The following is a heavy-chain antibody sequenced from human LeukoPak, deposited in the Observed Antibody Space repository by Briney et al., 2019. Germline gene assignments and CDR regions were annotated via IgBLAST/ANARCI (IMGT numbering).Heavy chain of an antibody. D-gene: IGHD3-3*01. J-gene: IGHJ4*02. Sequence: GGSLRLSCAASGFTFSSYAMSWVRQPPGKGLEWVSSISGSGGSTYYADSVKGRLTISRDNAKNSLYLQMNSLRAEDTAVYYCARERDDYYFDYWGQGTLVTVSS. CDR2: ISGSGGST. V-gene: IGHV3-23*01. CDR3: ARERDDYYFDY. CDR1: GFTFSSYA.